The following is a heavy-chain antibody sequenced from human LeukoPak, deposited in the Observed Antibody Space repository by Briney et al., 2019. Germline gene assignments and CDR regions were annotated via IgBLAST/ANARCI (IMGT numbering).Heavy chain of an antibody. J-gene: IGHJ4*02. CDR2: INPNSGGT. CDR1: GYTFTGYY. CDR3: ARSQRVQYYDFWSGYHMFHDY. V-gene: IGHV1-2*02. Sequence: ASVKVSFKASGYTFTGYYMHWVRQAPGQGLEWMGWINPNSGGTNYAQKFQGRVTMTRDTSISTAYMELSRLRSDDTAVYHCARSQRVQYYDFWSGYHMFHDYWGQGTLVTVSS. D-gene: IGHD3-3*01.